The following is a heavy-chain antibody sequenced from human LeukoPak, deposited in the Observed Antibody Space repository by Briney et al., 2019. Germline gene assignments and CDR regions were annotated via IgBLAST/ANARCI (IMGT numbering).Heavy chain of an antibody. D-gene: IGHD5-18*01. V-gene: IGHV3-23*01. CDR1: GFTFSSYE. CDR3: AKVNRRSYGRFDY. CDR2: ISGSGGST. Sequence: PGGSLRLSCAASGFTFSSYEMNWVRQAPGKGLEWVSAISGSGGSTYYADSVKGRFTISRDNSKNTLYLQMNSLRAEDTAVYYCAKVNRRSYGRFDYWGQGTLVTVSS. J-gene: IGHJ4*02.